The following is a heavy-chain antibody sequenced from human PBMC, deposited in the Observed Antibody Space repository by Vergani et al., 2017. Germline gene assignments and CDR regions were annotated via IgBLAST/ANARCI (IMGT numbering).Heavy chain of an antibody. V-gene: IGHV4-59*01. CDR2: IYYSGST. J-gene: IGHJ6*02. Sequence: QVQLQESGPGLVKPSETLSLTCTVSGGSISSYYWSWIRQPPGKGLEWIGYIYYSGSTNYNPSLKSRVTISVDTSKNQFSLKLSSVTAADTAVYYCAIRTKVAGTYYYYGMDVWGQGTTVTVSS. CDR3: AIRTKVAGTYYYYGMDV. D-gene: IGHD6-19*01. CDR1: GGSISSYY.